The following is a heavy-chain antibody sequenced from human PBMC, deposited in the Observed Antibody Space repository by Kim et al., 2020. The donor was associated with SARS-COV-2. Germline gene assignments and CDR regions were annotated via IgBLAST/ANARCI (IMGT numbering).Heavy chain of an antibody. CDR2: VNAANDET. Sequence: ASVKVSCKAYGYTFKSYPIHWLRQAPGQRPEWMGWVNAANDETQYSQKFQGRVTITRDTSANTAYMELRRLTTTDTAIYYCAREMDPTVYDYWGQGTLVTVSS. J-gene: IGHJ4*02. CDR1: GYTFKSYP. CDR3: AREMDPTVYDY. D-gene: IGHD4-4*01. V-gene: IGHV1-3*01.